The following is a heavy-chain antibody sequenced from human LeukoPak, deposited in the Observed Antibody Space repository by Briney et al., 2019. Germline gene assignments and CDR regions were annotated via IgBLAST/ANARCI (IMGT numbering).Heavy chain of an antibody. Sequence: SVKVSCKASGGTLSSYAISWVRQPPGQGLEWMVGIIAIFGTANYAQRFQGRVTITADASTRTAYMELSRLRSEDTAVYYCARSSRNSGSHYWGQGTLVTVSS. J-gene: IGHJ4*02. V-gene: IGHV1-69*13. D-gene: IGHD1-26*01. CDR2: IIAIFGTA. CDR1: GGTLSSYA. CDR3: ARSSRNSGSHY.